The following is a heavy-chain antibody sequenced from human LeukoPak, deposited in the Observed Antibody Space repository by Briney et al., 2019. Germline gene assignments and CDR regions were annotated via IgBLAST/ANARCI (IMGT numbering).Heavy chain of an antibody. Sequence: AETLSLTCTVSGGSISSSSYNWVWIRQPPGKGLEWIGSISYSGSTYYNPSLKSRVTISIDTSKNQFSLKLSSVTAADTAVYYCARHGGSYRLHWYLDLWGRGTLVTVSS. V-gene: IGHV4-39*01. J-gene: IGHJ2*01. D-gene: IGHD1-26*01. CDR1: GGSISSSSYN. CDR2: ISYSGST. CDR3: ARHGGSYRLHWYLDL.